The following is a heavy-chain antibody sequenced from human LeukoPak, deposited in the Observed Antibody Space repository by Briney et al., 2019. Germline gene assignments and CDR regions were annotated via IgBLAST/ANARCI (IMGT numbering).Heavy chain of an antibody. D-gene: IGHD6-19*01. Sequence: GGTLRLSCAASGFTFSSYAMSWVRQAPGKGREGVSGISGSGGSTYYADSVKGRFTISRDNSKNTLYLQMNSLRAEDTAVYYCAKVAPASSGWTFDYWGQGTLVTVSS. CDR1: GFTFSSYA. J-gene: IGHJ4*02. V-gene: IGHV3-23*01. CDR2: ISGSGGST. CDR3: AKVAPASSGWTFDY.